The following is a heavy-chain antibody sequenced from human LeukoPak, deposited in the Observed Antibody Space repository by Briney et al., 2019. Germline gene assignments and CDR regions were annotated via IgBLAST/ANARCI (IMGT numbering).Heavy chain of an antibody. CDR3: AKPNYPDPTSRAFGV. J-gene: IGHJ3*01. CDR2: IRYDGSDI. CDR1: GFTFSSYG. V-gene: IGHV3-30*02. D-gene: IGHD5-24*01. Sequence: GGSLRLSCAASGFTFSSYGMHWVRQAPGKGLEWVAFIRYDGSDIYYADSVKGRFTISRDNSKNTLSLQMNSLRAEDTAVFYCAKPNYPDPTSRAFGVWGHGTMVTVSS.